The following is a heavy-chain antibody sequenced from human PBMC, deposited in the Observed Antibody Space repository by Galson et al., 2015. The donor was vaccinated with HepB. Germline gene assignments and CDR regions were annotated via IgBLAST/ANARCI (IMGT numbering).Heavy chain of an antibody. J-gene: IGHJ4*02. V-gene: IGHV3-30*03. CDR1: GFTFSSYG. Sequence: SLRLSCAASGFTFSSYGMHWVRQAPGKGLEWVAVISYDGSNKYYADSVKGRFTISRDNSKNTLYLQMNSLRAEDTAVYYCARLPGYSSSLDYWGQGTLVTVSS. D-gene: IGHD6-13*01. CDR2: ISYDGSNK. CDR3: ARLPGYSSSLDY.